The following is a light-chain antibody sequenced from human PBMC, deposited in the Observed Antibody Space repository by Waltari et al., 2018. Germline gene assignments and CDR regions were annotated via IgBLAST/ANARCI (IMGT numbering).Light chain of an antibody. Sequence: DIQVTQSPSTLSASFRDQITITCRASQTIGSWLAWYQQKPGKDPKLLIYKAVNLENGVPSRFSGGESGIEFSLTISSLQPDDFATYYCQHYIKYPVTFGQGTKLELK. J-gene: IGKJ2*01. CDR3: QHYIKYPVT. V-gene: IGKV1-5*03. CDR2: KAV. CDR1: QTIGSW.